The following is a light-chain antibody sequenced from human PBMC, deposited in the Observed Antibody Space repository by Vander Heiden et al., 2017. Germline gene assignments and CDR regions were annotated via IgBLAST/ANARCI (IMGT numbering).Light chain of an antibody. Sequence: DIQMTQSPSSLSASVGDRVTITCRASQGISNYLAWYQQKPGKVPKLLIYAASTLQSGVPSRFSGSGSGTDFTLTISILQPEDVATYYCHKDNSAPFTFAHQAKVDIK. J-gene: IGKJ3*01. V-gene: IGKV1-27*01. CDR3: HKDNSAPFT. CDR2: AAS. CDR1: QGISNY.